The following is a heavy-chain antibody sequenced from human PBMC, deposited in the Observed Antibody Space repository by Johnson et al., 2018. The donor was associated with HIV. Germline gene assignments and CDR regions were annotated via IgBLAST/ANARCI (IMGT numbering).Heavy chain of an antibody. D-gene: IGHD3-3*01. V-gene: IGHV3-30*04. J-gene: IGHJ3*02. CDR1: GFTFTSFS. CDR2: ILYDGTVE. CDR3: ASRQYFSSFDI. Sequence: QVQLVESGGGVVQPGRSLTLSCAASGFTFTSFSLHWVRQTPGKGLEWVAVILYDGTVEKYADSVKGRFTISRDNSKNTLYLQMNSLRAEDTAVYYCASRQYFSSFDIWGQGTMVTVSS.